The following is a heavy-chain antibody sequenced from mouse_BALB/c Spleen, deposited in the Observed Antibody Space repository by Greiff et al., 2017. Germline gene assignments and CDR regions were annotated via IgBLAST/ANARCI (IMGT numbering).Heavy chain of an antibody. CDR3: TRRIHYYGSSPGAMDY. J-gene: IGHJ4*01. CDR2: IYPGNSDT. Sequence: VQLQQSGTVLARPGASVTMSCKASGYTFTSYWMHWVKQRPGQGLEWIGAIYPGNSDTSYNQKFKGKAKLTAVTSTSTAYMELSSLTNEDSAVYYCTRRIHYYGSSPGAMDYWGQGTSVTVSS. D-gene: IGHD1-1*01. CDR1: GYTFTSYW. V-gene: IGHV1-5*01.